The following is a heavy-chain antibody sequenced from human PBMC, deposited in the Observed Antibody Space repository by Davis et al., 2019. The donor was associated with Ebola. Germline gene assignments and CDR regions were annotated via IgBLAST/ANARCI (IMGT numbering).Heavy chain of an antibody. V-gene: IGHV1-2*06. D-gene: IGHD6-13*01. CDR2: INPNSGGT. CDR3: APGIAAAGTGY. Sequence: AASVKVSCKASGGTFSNYDISWVRQAPGQGLEWMGRINPNSGGTNYAQKFQGRVTMTRDTSISTAYMELSRLRSDDTAVYYCAPGIAAAGTGYWGQGTLVTVSS. J-gene: IGHJ4*02. CDR1: GGTFSNYD.